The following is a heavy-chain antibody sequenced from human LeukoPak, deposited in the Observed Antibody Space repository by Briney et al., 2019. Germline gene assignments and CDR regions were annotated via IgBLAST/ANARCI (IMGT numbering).Heavy chain of an antibody. CDR1: GYTFSGYY. CDR3: ARVIRGYRDY. J-gene: IGHJ4*02. V-gene: IGHV1-2*02. D-gene: IGHD3-22*01. CDR2: IDPNSGGT. Sequence: ASVKVSCKASGYTFSGYYIHWVRQAPGQGLEWLGWIDPNSGGTNYAQNFQGRVTMTTDTSTSTAYMELRSLRSDDTAVYYCARVIRGYRDYWGQGTLVTVSS.